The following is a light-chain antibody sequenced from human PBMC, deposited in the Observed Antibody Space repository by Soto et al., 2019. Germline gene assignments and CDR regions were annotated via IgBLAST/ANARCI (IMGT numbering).Light chain of an antibody. CDR2: GAS. CDR3: QQYGSLPET. Sequence: EVVLTQFPGTLPVSLGERATLSCRASQSVRNDYLAWYQQKRGQAPRLLIHGASTRATAIPDRFSGSGSGTGFLLTIRRVEPGAVAMYFCQQYGSLPETFGQGTKVEIK. CDR1: QSVRNDY. J-gene: IGKJ1*01. V-gene: IGKV3-20*01.